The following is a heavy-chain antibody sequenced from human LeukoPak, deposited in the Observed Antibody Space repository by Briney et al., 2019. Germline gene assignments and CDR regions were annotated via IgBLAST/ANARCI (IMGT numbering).Heavy chain of an antibody. CDR2: VNLQGST. Sequence: SGTLSLTCGVSGGSITSTNYWTWVRQPPGKGLEWIGEVNLQGSTNYNPSLMGRVAISVDMSENHISLQLTSVTAADTAVYCCARETIAAAGIWADYWGQGTLVTVSS. J-gene: IGHJ4*02. D-gene: IGHD6-13*01. CDR3: ARETIAAAGIWADY. CDR1: GGSITSTNY. V-gene: IGHV4-4*01.